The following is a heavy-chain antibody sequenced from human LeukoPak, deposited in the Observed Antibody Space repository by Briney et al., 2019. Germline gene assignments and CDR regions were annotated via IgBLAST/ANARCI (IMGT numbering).Heavy chain of an antibody. V-gene: IGHV3-64*01. CDR2: ISSNGGST. CDR1: GFTFSNYA. Sequence: GGSLRLSCAASGFTFSNYAMSWVRQAPGKGLEYVSAISSNGGSTHYANSVKGRFTISRDNSKNTLYLQMGSLRAEDMAVYYCARASYGSGRHVDYWGQGTLVTVSS. CDR3: ARASYGSGRHVDY. D-gene: IGHD3-10*01. J-gene: IGHJ4*02.